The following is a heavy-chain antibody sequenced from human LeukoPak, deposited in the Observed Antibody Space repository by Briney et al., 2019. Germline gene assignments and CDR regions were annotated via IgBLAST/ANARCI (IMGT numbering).Heavy chain of an antibody. V-gene: IGHV3-21*01. Sequence: PGGSLRLSCAASGFTFSSYSMNWVRQAPGKGLEWVASISSSSSYIYYADSVKGRFTISRDNAKNSLYLQMNSLRAEDTAVYYCARAGDKNQLRSYFDYWGQRTQVTVSS. CDR3: ARAGDKNQLRSYFDY. J-gene: IGHJ4*02. CDR1: GFTFSSYS. D-gene: IGHD2-2*01. CDR2: ISSSSSYI.